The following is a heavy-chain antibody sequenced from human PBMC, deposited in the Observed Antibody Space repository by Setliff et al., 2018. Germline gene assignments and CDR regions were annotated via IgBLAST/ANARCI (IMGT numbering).Heavy chain of an antibody. CDR2: IHYLGTT. Sequence: LSLTCTVSGASLSSGTYYWGWIRQPPGKGLEWIGRIHYLGTTYSNASLASRLTMSVDTSKNQFSLRLTSVTAADTAVYYCARTGTYRYFDHWGQGTLVTVSS. CDR1: GASLSSGTYY. CDR3: ARTGTYRYFDH. V-gene: IGHV4-39*01. D-gene: IGHD1-1*01. J-gene: IGHJ4*02.